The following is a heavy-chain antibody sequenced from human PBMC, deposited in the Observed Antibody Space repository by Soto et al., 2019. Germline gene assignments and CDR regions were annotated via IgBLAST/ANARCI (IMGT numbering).Heavy chain of an antibody. V-gene: IGHV3-48*02. J-gene: IGHJ5*01. Sequence: GSLRLSCAASGFRFSTYDMDWLRQAPGKGPEWIAHISTTSFTIYYADSVKGRFTISRDNARNSLYLEMNSLRDEDTAVYYCARDRCYDGTCYSASDSWGQGTLVTVSS. CDR1: GFRFSTYD. CDR3: ARDRCYDGTCYSASDS. CDR2: ISTTSFTI. D-gene: IGHD2-15*01.